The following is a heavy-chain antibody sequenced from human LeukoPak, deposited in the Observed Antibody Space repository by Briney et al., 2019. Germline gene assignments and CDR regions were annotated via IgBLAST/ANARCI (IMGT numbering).Heavy chain of an antibody. CDR2: ISFSGVT. V-gene: IGHV1-2*02. CDR3: ARDLRLFDY. D-gene: IGHD3-3*01. CDR1: GYPFRSYY. Sequence: ASVKVSCKTSGYPFRSYYIQWLRQARGQGLEWMGWISFSGVTKYAEKLRGRVTLTRDTSRATAYMELTGLTSDDTAVYYCARDLRLFDYWGQGTLVTVSS. J-gene: IGHJ4*02.